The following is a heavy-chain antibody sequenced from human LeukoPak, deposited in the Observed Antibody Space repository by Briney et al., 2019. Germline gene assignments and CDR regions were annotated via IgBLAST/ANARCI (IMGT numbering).Heavy chain of an antibody. CDR3: AKTLAAGGTMGNFQHFAY. Sequence: GVSLRLSCAASGFTFSDYDMHWVRQSPGKGLEWVTFIRFHRNNKNYTSPVKGRFNISRYNPKNTLFLQMNSLRTEDTAMYYCAKTLAAGGTMGNFQHFAYWGQGTLVTVSS. D-gene: IGHD6-13*01. CDR2: IRFHRNNK. J-gene: IGHJ4*02. CDR1: GFTFSDYD. V-gene: IGHV3-30*02.